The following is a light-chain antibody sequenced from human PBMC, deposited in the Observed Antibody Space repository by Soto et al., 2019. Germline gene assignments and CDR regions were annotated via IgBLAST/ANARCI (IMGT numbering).Light chain of an antibody. J-gene: IGLJ2*01. CDR1: SSNIGNNY. V-gene: IGLV1-51*02. CDR2: ENN. Sequence: QSVLTQPPSVSAAPGQKVTISCSGSSSNIGNNYVSWYQQLPGTAPKLLIYENNKRPSGIPDRFSGSKSGTSATLGITGLQTGDKADYYCGTWDSSLRGVFGGGTQLTVL. CDR3: GTWDSSLRGV.